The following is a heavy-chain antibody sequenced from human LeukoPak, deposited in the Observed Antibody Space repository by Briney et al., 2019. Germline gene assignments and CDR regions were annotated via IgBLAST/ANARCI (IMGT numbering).Heavy chain of an antibody. CDR1: GGSISGSSYY. D-gene: IGHD3-10*01. CDR3: ARGGYYGSGNDFRFDP. CDR2: IHYTGST. V-gene: IGHV4-61*01. Sequence: PSETLSLTCTVSGGSISGSSYYWSWIRQPPGKGLECIGYIHYTGSTNYNPSLKSRVTISVDTSKCQFSLKLSSVTAADTAIYYCARGGYYGSGNDFRFDPWGQGTLVTVSS. J-gene: IGHJ5*02.